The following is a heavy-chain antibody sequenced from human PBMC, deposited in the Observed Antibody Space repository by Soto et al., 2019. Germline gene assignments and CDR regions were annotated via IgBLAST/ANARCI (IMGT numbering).Heavy chain of an antibody. CDR2: ISSSAVYI. CDR1: GFNFITYS. J-gene: IGHJ4*02. V-gene: IGHV3-21*01. D-gene: IGHD3-22*01. Sequence: EVQLVESEGGPVRPGGSLKLSCAASGFNFITYSLSGVRQAPGKGLEWVASISSSAVYIDYADSVKGRFTISRDNANNSLYLQMNSLRAEDTATYYCVRDGLDYYDTERLYFDKWGQGTLVTVSS. CDR3: VRDGLDYYDTERLYFDK.